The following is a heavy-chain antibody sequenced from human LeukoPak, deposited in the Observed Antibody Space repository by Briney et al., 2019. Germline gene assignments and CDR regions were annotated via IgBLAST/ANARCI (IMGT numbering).Heavy chain of an antibody. CDR2: ISYDGSNK. CDR3: ARIRGASGWYYFDY. CDR1: GFTFSSYG. V-gene: IGHV3-30*03. J-gene: IGHJ4*02. D-gene: IGHD6-19*01. Sequence: PGGSLRLSCAASGFTFSSYGMHWVRQAPGKGLEWVAVISYDGSNKYYADSVKGRFTISRDNSKNTLYLQMNSLRAEDTAVYYCARIRGASGWYYFDYWGQGTLVTVSS.